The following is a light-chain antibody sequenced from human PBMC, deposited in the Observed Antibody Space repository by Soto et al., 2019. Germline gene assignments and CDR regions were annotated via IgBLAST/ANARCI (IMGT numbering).Light chain of an antibody. CDR3: HQFGSSHLDT. CDR2: RAS. CDR1: QTISSSF. Sequence: EIVLTQSPGTLSLSPGERATLSCRASQTISSSFLAWYQQKPGQAPRLLIYRASRRAPGIPDRFSGSGSWTDFTLTISRLEPEDFAVYYCHQFGSSHLDTFGPGTKVAIK. V-gene: IGKV3-20*01. J-gene: IGKJ3*01.